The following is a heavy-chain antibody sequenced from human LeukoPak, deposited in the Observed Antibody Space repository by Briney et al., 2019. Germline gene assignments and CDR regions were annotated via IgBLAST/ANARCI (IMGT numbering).Heavy chain of an antibody. V-gene: IGHV5-51*01. CDR3: ARRPLDCSSTSCFDY. Sequence: GESLKISCNGSGYSFTSYWIGWVRQMPGKGLEWMGIIYPGDSDTRYSPSFQGQVTISADKSISTAYLQWSSLKASDTAMYYCARRPLDCSSTSCFDYWGQGTLVTVSS. CDR1: GYSFTSYW. CDR2: IYPGDSDT. J-gene: IGHJ4*02. D-gene: IGHD2-2*01.